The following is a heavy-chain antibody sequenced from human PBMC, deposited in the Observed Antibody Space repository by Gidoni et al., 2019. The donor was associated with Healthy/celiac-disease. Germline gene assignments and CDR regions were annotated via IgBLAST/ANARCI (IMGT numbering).Heavy chain of an antibody. V-gene: IGHV4-34*01. D-gene: IGHD3-10*01. CDR1: GGSFSGYY. CDR2: INHSGST. Sequence: QVQLQQWGAVLLKPSETLSLTCAVYGGSFSGYYWSWIRQPPGKGLEWIGEINHSGSTNYNPSLKSRVTISVDTSKNQFSLKLSSVTAADTAVYYCARSPPSYYYGSGKVRGRRAFDYWGQGTLVTVSS. J-gene: IGHJ4*02. CDR3: ARSPPSYYYGSGKVRGRRAFDY.